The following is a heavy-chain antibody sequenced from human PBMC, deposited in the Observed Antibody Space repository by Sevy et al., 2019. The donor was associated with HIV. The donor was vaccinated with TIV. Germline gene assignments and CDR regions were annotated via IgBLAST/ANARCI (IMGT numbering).Heavy chain of an antibody. CDR3: ASRAVVVVAATGYSWFDP. CDR1: GGSFSGYY. J-gene: IGHJ5*02. V-gene: IGHV4-34*01. D-gene: IGHD2-15*01. CDR2: INHSGST. Sequence: SETLSLTCAVYGGSFSGYYWSWIRQPPGKGLEWSGEINHSGSTNYNPSLKSRVTISVDTSKNQFSLKLSSVTAADTAVYYCASRAVVVVAATGYSWFDPWGQGTLVTVSS.